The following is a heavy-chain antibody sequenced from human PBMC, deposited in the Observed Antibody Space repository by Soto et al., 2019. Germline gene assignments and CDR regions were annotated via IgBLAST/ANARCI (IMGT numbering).Heavy chain of an antibody. CDR3: ARAGVYSINGFYS. D-gene: IGHD6-13*01. V-gene: IGHV4-59*01. J-gene: IGHJ5*01. CDR1: GGSLSNYY. Sequence: SETLSLTCPVSGGSLSNYYRGWIRPAPGKGLGGIGYIYYSGSTNYNPPLKSRATISVDTSKNQFSLKLGSGTAADTAVYYWARAGVYSINGFYSWGQGTLVPVSA. CDR2: IYYSGST.